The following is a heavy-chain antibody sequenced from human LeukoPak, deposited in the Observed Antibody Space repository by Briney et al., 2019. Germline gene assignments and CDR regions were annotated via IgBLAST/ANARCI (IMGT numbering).Heavy chain of an antibody. V-gene: IGHV3-74*03. D-gene: IGHD3-9*01. Sequence: GGSLRLSCAASGFTFSTYWMHGVRQAPGKGLVWVARIRPEGTTTAYADSVKGRFTISRDNAKNTLFLQMNSLSAEDTAVYYCARDLDWILFDYWGQGTLVTVSS. CDR2: IRPEGTTT. CDR1: GFTFSTYW. CDR3: ARDLDWILFDY. J-gene: IGHJ4*02.